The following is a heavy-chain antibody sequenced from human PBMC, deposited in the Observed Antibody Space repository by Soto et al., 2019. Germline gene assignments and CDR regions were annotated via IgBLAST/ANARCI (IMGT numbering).Heavy chain of an antibody. Sequence: PGGSLRLSCAASGFTFSSYAMHWVRQAPGKGLEWVAVISYDGSNKYYADSVKGRFTISRDNSKNTLYLQMNSLRAEDTAVYYCARGPYDSSGFNQPFDYWGQGTLVTVSS. D-gene: IGHD3-22*01. CDR1: GFTFSSYA. CDR3: ARGPYDSSGFNQPFDY. CDR2: ISYDGSNK. J-gene: IGHJ4*02. V-gene: IGHV3-30-3*01.